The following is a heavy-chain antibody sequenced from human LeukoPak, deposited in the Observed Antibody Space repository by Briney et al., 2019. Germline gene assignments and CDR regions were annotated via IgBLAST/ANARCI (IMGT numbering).Heavy chain of an antibody. D-gene: IGHD3-10*01. J-gene: IGHJ5*02. CDR2: IYYSGST. CDR1: GGSISSGDYY. V-gene: IGHV4-30-4*01. CDR3: ARDRWFGEYNWFDP. Sequence: NPSETLSLTCTVSGGSISSGDYYWSWIRQPPGKGLEWIGHIYYSGSTYYNPSLKSRVTISVDTSKNQFSLKLSSMTAADTAVYYCARDRWFGEYNWFDPWGQGTLVTVSS.